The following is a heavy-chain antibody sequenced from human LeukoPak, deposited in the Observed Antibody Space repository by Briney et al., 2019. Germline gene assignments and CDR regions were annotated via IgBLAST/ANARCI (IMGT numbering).Heavy chain of an antibody. CDR1: GGSISSYY. CDR2: IYYSGST. Sequence: SETLSLTCTVSGGSISSYYWSWIRQPPGKGLEWIGDIYYSGSTNYNPSLKSRVTISVDTSKNQFSLKLSSVTAADTAVYYCARDPRRAHYYDSSGYYFWGQGTLVTVSS. CDR3: ARDPRRAHYYDSSGYYF. J-gene: IGHJ4*02. D-gene: IGHD3-22*01. V-gene: IGHV4-59*01.